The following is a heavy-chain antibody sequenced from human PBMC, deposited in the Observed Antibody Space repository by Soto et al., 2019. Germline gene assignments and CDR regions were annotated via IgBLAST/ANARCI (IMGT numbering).Heavy chain of an antibody. J-gene: IGHJ6*02. CDR3: ARGGEPTDYYYYGMDV. D-gene: IGHD3-10*01. Sequence: ASVKVSCKASGYTFTSYAMHWVRQAPGQRLEWMGWINAGNGNTKYSQKFQGRVTITRDTSASTAYMELSSLRSEDTAVYYCARGGEPTDYYYYGMDVWGQGTTVTVSS. CDR1: GYTFTSYA. V-gene: IGHV1-3*01. CDR2: INAGNGNT.